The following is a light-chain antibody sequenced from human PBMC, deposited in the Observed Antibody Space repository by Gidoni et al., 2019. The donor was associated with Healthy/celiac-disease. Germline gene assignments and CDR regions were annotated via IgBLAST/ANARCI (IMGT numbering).Light chain of an antibody. Sequence: DIQMTQSPSTLSASVGDRVTITCRASQSISSWLAWYPQKPGKAPKLLIYDASSLESGVPSRFSGSGSGTEFTLTISRLQPDDFATYYCQQYNSYSRTFGQGTKVEIK. J-gene: IGKJ1*01. CDR2: DAS. CDR3: QQYNSYSRT. V-gene: IGKV1-5*01. CDR1: QSISSW.